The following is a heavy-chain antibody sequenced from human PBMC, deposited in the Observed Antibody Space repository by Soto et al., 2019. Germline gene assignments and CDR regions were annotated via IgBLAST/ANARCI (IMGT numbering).Heavy chain of an antibody. CDR1: GFTFSSYA. D-gene: IGHD1-1*01. Sequence: PGGSLRLSCAASGFTFSSYAMSWVRQAPGKGLEWVSAISGSGGSTYYADSVKGRFTISRDNSKNTLYLQMNSLRAEDTAVYYCAKDQEVEPYGTYYYYYMDVWGKGTTVTVSS. CDR3: AKDQEVEPYGTYYYYYMDV. CDR2: ISGSGGST. V-gene: IGHV3-23*01. J-gene: IGHJ6*03.